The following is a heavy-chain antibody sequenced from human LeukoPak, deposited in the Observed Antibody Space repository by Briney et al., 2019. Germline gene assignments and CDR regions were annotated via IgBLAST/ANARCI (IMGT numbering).Heavy chain of an antibody. D-gene: IGHD3-10*01. J-gene: IGHJ6*02. V-gene: IGHV3-53*01. CDR3: ARDSHGSGSGMDV. CDR1: GFTVSSNY. CDR2: FYVDGRT. Sequence: GGSLRLSCAASGFTVSSNYMSWVRQAPGKGLEWLSVFYVDGRTFYADSVEGRFTISRDISKNTLYLQLSSLRVEDTAVYYCARDSHGSGSGMDVWGQGTTVTVSS.